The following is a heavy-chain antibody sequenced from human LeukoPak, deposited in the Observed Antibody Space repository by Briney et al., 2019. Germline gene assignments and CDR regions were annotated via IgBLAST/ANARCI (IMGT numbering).Heavy chain of an antibody. CDR1: GFTFSEYS. Sequence: PGGSLRLSCAASGFTFSEYSMHWVRQAPGKGLEWVSSISSSSSYIYYADSVKGRFTISRDNAKNSLYLQMNSLRAEDTAVYYCASDSGSYFNYFDYWGQGTLVTVSS. CDR2: ISSSSSYI. J-gene: IGHJ4*02. CDR3: ASDSGSYFNYFDY. V-gene: IGHV3-21*01. D-gene: IGHD1-26*01.